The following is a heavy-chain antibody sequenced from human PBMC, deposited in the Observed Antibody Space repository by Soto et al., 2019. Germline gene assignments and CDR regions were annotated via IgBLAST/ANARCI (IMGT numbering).Heavy chain of an antibody. J-gene: IGHJ5*02. Sequence: QLQLQESGSGLVKPSQTLSLTCAVSGGSISSGGYSWSWIRQPPGKGLEWIGYIYHSGSTYYNPSLKSRVTISVDRSKNQFSLKLSSVTAADTAVYYCARSNYYDISGRDWFDPWGQGTLVTVSS. CDR3: ARSNYYDISGRDWFDP. V-gene: IGHV4-30-2*01. CDR2: IYHSGST. CDR1: GGSISSGGYS. D-gene: IGHD3-22*01.